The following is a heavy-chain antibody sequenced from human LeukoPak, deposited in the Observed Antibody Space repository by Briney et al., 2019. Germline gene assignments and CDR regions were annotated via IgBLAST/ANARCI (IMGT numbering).Heavy chain of an antibody. CDR1: GYSFTSYW. V-gene: IGHV5-10-1*01. CDR2: IDPSDSYT. J-gene: IGHJ4*02. CDR3: ARHTSPYSSSWYYFDY. D-gene: IGHD6-13*01. Sequence: GESLKISCKGSGYSFTSYWISWVRQMPGKGLDWMGRIDPSDSYTNYSPSFQGHVTISADKSISTAYLQWSSLKASDTAMYYCARHTSPYSSSWYYFDYWGQGTLVTVSS.